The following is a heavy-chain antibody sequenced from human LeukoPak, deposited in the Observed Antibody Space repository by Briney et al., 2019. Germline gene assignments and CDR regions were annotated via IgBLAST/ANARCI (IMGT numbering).Heavy chain of an antibody. CDR3: ARDDELLGYYCYGMDV. Sequence: KVSCKASGGTFSSYAISWVRQAPGQGLEWMGGIIPIFGTANYAQKFQGRVTITADESTSTAYMELSSLRSEDTAVYYCARDDELLGYYCYGMDVWGKGTTVTVSS. J-gene: IGHJ6*04. CDR2: IIPIFGTA. D-gene: IGHD2-15*01. V-gene: IGHV1-69*01. CDR1: GGTFSSYA.